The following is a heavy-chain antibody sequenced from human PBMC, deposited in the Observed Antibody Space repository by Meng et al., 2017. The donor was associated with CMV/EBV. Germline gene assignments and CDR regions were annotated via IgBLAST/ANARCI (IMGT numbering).Heavy chain of an antibody. V-gene: IGHV4-34*01. CDR3: AREGVGCSSTSCFPSSGMDV. CDR2: INHSGST. CDR1: GGSFSGYY. D-gene: IGHD2-2*01. J-gene: IGHJ6*02. Sequence: SETLSLTCAVYGGSFSGYYWSWIRQPPGKGLEWIGEINHSGSTNYNPSLRSRVTISVDTSTNQFSLKLSSVTAADTAVYYCAREGVGCSSTSCFPSSGMDVWGQGTTVTVSS.